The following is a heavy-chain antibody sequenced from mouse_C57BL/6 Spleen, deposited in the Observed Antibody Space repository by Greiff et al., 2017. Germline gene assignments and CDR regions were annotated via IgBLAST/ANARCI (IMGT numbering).Heavy chain of an antibody. V-gene: IGHV1-15*01. CDR2: IDPETGGT. Sequence: QVQLQQSGAELVRPGASVTLSCKASGYTFTDYEMHWVKQTPVHGLEWIGAIDPETGGTAYNQKFKGKAILTADKSSSTAYMGLRSLPSEDSAVYYCTRDPYYGSSSGGFDVWGTGTTVTVSS. J-gene: IGHJ1*03. CDR1: GYTFTDYE. D-gene: IGHD1-1*01. CDR3: TRDPYYGSSSGGFDV.